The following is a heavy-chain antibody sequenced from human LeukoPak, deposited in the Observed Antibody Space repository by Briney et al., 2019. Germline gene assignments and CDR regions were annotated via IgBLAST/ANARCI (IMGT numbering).Heavy chain of an antibody. Sequence: GGSLRLSCAASGFTFSSYAMSWVRQAPGKGLEWVSAISGSGGSTYYADYVKGRFTISRDNSKNTLYLQMNSLRAEDTAVYYCAKPAALLWFGDYSGRFDYWGQGTLVTVSS. V-gene: IGHV3-23*01. CDR1: GFTFSSYA. J-gene: IGHJ4*02. D-gene: IGHD3-10*01. CDR2: ISGSGGST. CDR3: AKPAALLWFGDYSGRFDY.